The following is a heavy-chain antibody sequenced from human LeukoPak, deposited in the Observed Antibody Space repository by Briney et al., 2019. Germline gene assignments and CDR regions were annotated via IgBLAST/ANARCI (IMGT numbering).Heavy chain of an antibody. CDR2: IYYSGST. J-gene: IGHJ3*02. CDR3: ARRIPIFYYDAKGHNAFDI. CDR1: GGYVSSSSYY. D-gene: IGHD4/OR15-4a*01. Sequence: SETLSLTCSVSGGYVSSSSYYWAWIRQPPGKGLEWIGSIYYSGSTYYNPSLKSRVTISVDTSKNQFSLSLSSVTAADTAFYYCARRIPIFYYDAKGHNAFDIWGQGTMVTVSS. V-gene: IGHV4-39*01.